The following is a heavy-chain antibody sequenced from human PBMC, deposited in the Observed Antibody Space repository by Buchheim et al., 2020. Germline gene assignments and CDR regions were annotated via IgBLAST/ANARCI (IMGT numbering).Heavy chain of an antibody. CDR3: AKVGSSAYFFES. Sequence: EVGLLESGESLAQPGGSLILSCAASGFTFTSYLMMWVRQGPGKGLECVSTINGRGDNTYYADSVKGRFIISRDTSRNKIYLRMDSLRVEDTAIYYCAKVGSSAYFFESWGRGTL. CDR1: GFTFTSYL. V-gene: IGHV3-23*01. CDR2: INGRGDNT. J-gene: IGHJ4*02.